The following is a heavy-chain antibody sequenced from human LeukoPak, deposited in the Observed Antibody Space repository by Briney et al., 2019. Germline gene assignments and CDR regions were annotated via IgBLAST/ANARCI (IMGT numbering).Heavy chain of an antibody. D-gene: IGHD3-10*01. CDR1: GFTLRFYA. CDR2: IRSNGDST. Sequence: GGSLRLSRSGSGFTLRFYAMHWGRQAPGKGLEYVSTIRSNGDSTQYADSVKGTFSISRDNSKNTLYLQMSSLKAEDTAVYYCAKESRSAGSHHWGQGTLVTDSS. J-gene: IGHJ4*02. CDR3: AKESRSAGSHH. V-gene: IGHV3-64D*06.